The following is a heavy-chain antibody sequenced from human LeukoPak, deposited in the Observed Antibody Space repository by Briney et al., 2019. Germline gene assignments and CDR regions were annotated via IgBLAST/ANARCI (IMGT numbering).Heavy chain of an antibody. CDR3: ARGVDVGTAMLGAFDI. D-gene: IGHD5-18*01. CDR1: GITFSSYE. J-gene: IGHJ3*02. Sequence: GGSLRPSCAASGITFSSYEMNWVRQAPGKGREWVSYISSSGSTIYYADSVKGRFTISRDNAKNSLYLQMNSLRAEDTGVYYWARGVDVGTAMLGAFDIWGQGTMVAVSS. CDR2: ISSSGSTI. V-gene: IGHV3-48*03.